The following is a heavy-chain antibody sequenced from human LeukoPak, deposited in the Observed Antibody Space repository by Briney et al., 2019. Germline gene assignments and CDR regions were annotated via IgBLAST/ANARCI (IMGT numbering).Heavy chain of an antibody. Sequence: GGSLRLSCAASGLTFRSYSMNWVRQAPGKGLEWVSYISSSSSTIYYADSVKGRFTISRDNAKNSLYLQMNSLRAEDTAAYYCARGAVDTAMVPFPFDYWGQGTLVTVSS. CDR2: ISSSSSTI. CDR1: GLTFRSYS. CDR3: ARGAVDTAMVPFPFDY. D-gene: IGHD5-18*01. V-gene: IGHV3-48*01. J-gene: IGHJ4*02.